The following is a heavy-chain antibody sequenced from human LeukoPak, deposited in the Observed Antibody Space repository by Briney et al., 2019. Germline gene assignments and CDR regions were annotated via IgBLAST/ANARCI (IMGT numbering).Heavy chain of an antibody. CDR2: IYGRAST. V-gene: IGHV4-38-2*01. CDR1: GYSLGKDYY. Sequence: SETLSLTCAVSGYSLGKDYYWGWIRQSPGKGLEWIGRIYGRASTSYNPSLMNRVTMSVDTSKNHFSLQLTSVTAADTAVYYCARYDSRGSASTKFDYWGPGIQVTVSS. CDR3: ARYDSRGSASTKFDY. D-gene: IGHD3-3*01. J-gene: IGHJ4*02.